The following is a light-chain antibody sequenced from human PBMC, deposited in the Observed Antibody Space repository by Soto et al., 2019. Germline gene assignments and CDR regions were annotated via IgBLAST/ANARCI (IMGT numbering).Light chain of an antibody. CDR2: EVT. V-gene: IGLV2-8*01. CDR1: SSDVGAYKY. J-gene: IGLJ2*01. CDR3: SSYAGNNNFVV. Sequence: QSALTQPPSASGSPGQSVTISCTGTSSDVGAYKYVSWYQQHPGKAPKLMIYEVTKRPSGVPGRFSGSESGNTASLTVSGLQAEDEADYYCSSYAGNNNFVVFGGGTKVTVL.